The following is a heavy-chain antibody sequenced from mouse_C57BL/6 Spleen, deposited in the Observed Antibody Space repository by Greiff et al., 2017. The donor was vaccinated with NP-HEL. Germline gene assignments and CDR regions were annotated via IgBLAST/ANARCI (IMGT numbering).Heavy chain of an antibody. CDR2: IHPNSGST. D-gene: IGHD1-1*02. CDR3: ARGGGGYYAMDY. CDR1: GYTFTSYW. Sequence: VQLQQPGAELVKPGASVKLSCKASGYTFTSYWMHWVKQRPGQGLEWIGTIHPNSGSTNYNEKFKSKATLTVDKSSSTAYMQLSSLTSEDSAVYYCARGGGGYYAMDYWGQGTSVTVSS. V-gene: IGHV1-64*01. J-gene: IGHJ4*01.